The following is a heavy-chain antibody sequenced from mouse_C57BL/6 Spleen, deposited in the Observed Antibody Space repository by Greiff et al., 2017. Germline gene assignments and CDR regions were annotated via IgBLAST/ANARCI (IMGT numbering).Heavy chain of an antibody. CDR2: IHPNSGST. D-gene: IGHD2-3*01. CDR1: GYTFTSYW. J-gene: IGHJ3*01. Sequence: QVQLQQPGAELVKPGASVKLSCKASGYTFTSYWMNWVKQRPGQGLEWIGMIHPNSGSTNYNEKFKSKATLTVDKSSSTAYMQLSSLTSEDSAVYFCARFGDGYSWFAYWGQGTLVTVSA. V-gene: IGHV1-64*01. CDR3: ARFGDGYSWFAY.